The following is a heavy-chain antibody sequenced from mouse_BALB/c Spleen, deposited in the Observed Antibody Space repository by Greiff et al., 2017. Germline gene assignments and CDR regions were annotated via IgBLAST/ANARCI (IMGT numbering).Heavy chain of an antibody. CDR1: GFSLTSYD. J-gene: IGHJ4*01. CDR3: VSHRDGYAMDY. V-gene: IGHV2-9-2*01. Sequence: ESGPGLVAPSQSLSITCTVSGFSLTSYDISWIRQPPGKGLEWLGVIWTGGGTNYNSAFMSRLSISKDNSKSQVFLKMNSLQTYDTAIYYCVSHRDGYAMDYWGQGTSVTVSS. D-gene: IGHD2-14*01. CDR2: IWTGGGT.